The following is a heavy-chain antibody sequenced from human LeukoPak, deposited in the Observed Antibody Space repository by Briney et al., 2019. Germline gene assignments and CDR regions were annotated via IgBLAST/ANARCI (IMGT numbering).Heavy chain of an antibody. CDR3: AKDIVVVPAARAYYYGMDV. Sequence: GRSLRLSCAASGFTFSSYGMHWVRQAPGKGLEWVAVISYDGSNKYYADSVKGRFTISRDNSKNTLYLQMNSLRAEDTAVYYCAKDIVVVPAARAYYYGMDVWGQGTTVTVSS. CDR1: GFTFSSYG. J-gene: IGHJ6*02. V-gene: IGHV3-30*18. D-gene: IGHD2-2*01. CDR2: ISYDGSNK.